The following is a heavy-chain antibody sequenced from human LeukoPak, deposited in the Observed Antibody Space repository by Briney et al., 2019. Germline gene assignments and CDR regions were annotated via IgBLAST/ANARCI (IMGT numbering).Heavy chain of an antibody. CDR3: ARDSRRGWADYFDY. V-gene: IGHV3-30*04. D-gene: IGHD3-16*01. CDR1: GFTFSSYA. Sequence: PGGSLRLSCAASGFTFSSYAMHWVRQAPGKGLEWVAVISYDGSNKYYADSVKGRFTISRDNSKNTLYLQMNGLRAEDTAVYCCARDSRRGWADYFDYWGQGTLVTVSS. J-gene: IGHJ4*02. CDR2: ISYDGSNK.